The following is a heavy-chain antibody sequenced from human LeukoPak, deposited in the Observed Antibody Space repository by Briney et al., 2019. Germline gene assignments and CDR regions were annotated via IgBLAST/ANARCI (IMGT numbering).Heavy chain of an antibody. J-gene: IGHJ6*02. V-gene: IGHV4-59*08. CDR3: ARMYGGDYYGMDV. Sequence: PSETLSLTCTVSGGSISSYYWSWIRQPPGKGLEWIGYIYYSGSTNYKPSLKSRVTISVDTSNNQFSLKLSSVTAADTAVYYCARMYGGDYYGMDVWGQGTTVTVSS. CDR2: IYYSGST. D-gene: IGHD2-8*01. CDR1: GGSISSYY.